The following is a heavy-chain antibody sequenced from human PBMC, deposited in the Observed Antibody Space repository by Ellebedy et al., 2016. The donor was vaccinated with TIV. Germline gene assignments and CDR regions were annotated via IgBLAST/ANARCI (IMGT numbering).Heavy chain of an antibody. CDR3: GKRDVTAFDI. D-gene: IGHD5-24*01. J-gene: IGHJ3*02. CDR1: GYSFSTYW. Sequence: GESLKISCQASGYSFSTYWIGWVPPMPGKGLGWMCMIYPHDSDTRYSPSFQGQVTISADKSINTVYLQWSSLKASDTAMYYCGKRDVTAFDIWGQGTMVTVSS. CDR2: IYPHDSDT. V-gene: IGHV5-51*01.